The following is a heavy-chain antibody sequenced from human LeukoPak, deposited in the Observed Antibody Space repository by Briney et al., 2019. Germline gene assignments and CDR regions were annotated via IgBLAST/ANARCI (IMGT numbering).Heavy chain of an antibody. CDR1: GFTFSSYS. Sequence: PGGSLRLSCAASGFTFSSYSMNWVRQAPGKGLEWVSSTSSSSSYIYYADSVKGRFTISRDNAKNSLYLQMNSLRAEDTAVYYCARSPGIAVAGTEFDYWGQGTLVTVSS. J-gene: IGHJ4*02. D-gene: IGHD6-19*01. V-gene: IGHV3-21*01. CDR2: TSSSSSYI. CDR3: ARSPGIAVAGTEFDY.